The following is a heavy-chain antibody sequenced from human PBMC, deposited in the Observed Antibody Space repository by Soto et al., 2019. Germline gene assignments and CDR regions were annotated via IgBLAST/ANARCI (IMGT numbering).Heavy chain of an antibody. D-gene: IGHD3-3*01. V-gene: IGHV4-39*01. CDR1: GGSISSSSYY. CDR2: IYYSGST. J-gene: IGHJ5*02. CDR3: AFEDFWSASYGVDP. Sequence: SETLSLTCTVSGGSISSSSYYWGWIRQPPGKGLEWIGNIYYSGSTYYNPSLKSRVTISVDTSKDQFSLKLSSVTAADTAVYYCAFEDFWSASYGVDPWGQGLRVTVSS.